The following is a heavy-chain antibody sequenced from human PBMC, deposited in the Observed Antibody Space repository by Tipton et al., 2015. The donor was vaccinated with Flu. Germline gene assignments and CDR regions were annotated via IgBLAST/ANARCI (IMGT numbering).Heavy chain of an antibody. Sequence: TLSLTCTVSGGSIGVTTYYWGWIRQPPGKGLEYIGSVYYTGGTYFNPSLKSRVTVSIDTSKKQFSLKLSSVTAADTAVYYCATYYYGSGTQSAFDYWGQGTLVTVSS. D-gene: IGHD3-10*01. CDR1: GGSIGVTTYY. CDR2: VYYTGGT. J-gene: IGHJ4*02. V-gene: IGHV4-39*07. CDR3: ATYYYGSGTQSAFDY.